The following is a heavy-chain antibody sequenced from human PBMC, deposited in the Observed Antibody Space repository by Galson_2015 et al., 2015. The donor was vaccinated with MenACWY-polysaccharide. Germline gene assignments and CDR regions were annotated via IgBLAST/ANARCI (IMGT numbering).Heavy chain of an antibody. Sequence: SLRLCCAVSGFTFSDYAIHWVRQAPGQGLEWLAVISYDGNNKYYFDSVRGRFPISRDNSKGMVYLHLHSLRGEDTAVYFCAKGRPLRGLSVFYYGMDVWGRGTTVSVSS. V-gene: IGHV3-30*18. CDR2: ISYDGNNK. CDR3: AKGRPLRGLSVFYYGMDV. D-gene: IGHD3-10*01. J-gene: IGHJ6*02. CDR1: GFTFSDYA.